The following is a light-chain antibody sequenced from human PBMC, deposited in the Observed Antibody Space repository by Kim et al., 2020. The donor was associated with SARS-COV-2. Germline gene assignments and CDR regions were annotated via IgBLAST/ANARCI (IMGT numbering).Light chain of an antibody. J-gene: IGLJ2*01. CDR2: DVT. V-gene: IGLV2-14*01. CDR3: TSYTSSNTLHVV. Sequence: QSALTQPASVSGSPGQSITISCTGTSSDVGGYNYVSWYQQHPGKAPKLMIYDVTNRPSGVSNRFSGSKSGNTASLTISALQAEDEADYYCTSYTSSNTLHVVFGGGTKLTVL. CDR1: SSDVGGYNY.